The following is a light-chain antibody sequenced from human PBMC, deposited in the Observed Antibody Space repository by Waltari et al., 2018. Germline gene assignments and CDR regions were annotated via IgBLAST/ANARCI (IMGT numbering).Light chain of an antibody. CDR1: QSIGTY. CDR3: QQGTTWL. V-gene: IGKV3-11*01. CDR2: DPS. J-gene: IGKJ3*01. Sequence: EIILIQSPLTLSLPSGDRDTPSCRATQSIGTYLAWYQQKTGQAPRLLIYDPSNRATGHPARFSGSGSGTDFTLTISSLEPEDFAVYHCQQGTTWLFGPGTKVEIK.